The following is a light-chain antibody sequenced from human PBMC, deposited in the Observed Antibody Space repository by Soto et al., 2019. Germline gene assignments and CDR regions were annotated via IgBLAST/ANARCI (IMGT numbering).Light chain of an antibody. CDR3: QTWGTGVVV. Sequence: QPVLTQSPSASASLGASVKLTCTLSSGHSSYAIAWHQQQPEKGPRYLMKVNSDGSHFKGDAIPDRFSGASSGTERYLTISSLQSEDEADYYCQTWGTGVVVFGGGTKLTVL. CDR2: VNSDGSH. V-gene: IGLV4-69*01. CDR1: SGHSSYA. J-gene: IGLJ2*01.